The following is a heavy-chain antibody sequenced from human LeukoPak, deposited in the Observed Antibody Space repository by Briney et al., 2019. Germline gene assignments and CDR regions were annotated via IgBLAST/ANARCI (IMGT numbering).Heavy chain of an antibody. J-gene: IGHJ3*02. CDR2: INHSGST. CDR1: GGSFSGCY. Sequence: SETLSLTCAVYGGSFSGCYWGWIRQPPGKGLEWIGEINHSGSTNYNPSLKSRVTISVDTSKNQFSLKLSSVTAADTAVYYCARHWGTDGAFDIWGQGTMVTVSS. V-gene: IGHV4-34*01. D-gene: IGHD7-27*01. CDR3: ARHWGTDGAFDI.